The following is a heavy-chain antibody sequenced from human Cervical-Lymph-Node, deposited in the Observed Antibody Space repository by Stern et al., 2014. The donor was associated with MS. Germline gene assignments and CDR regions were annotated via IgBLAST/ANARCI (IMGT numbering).Heavy chain of an antibody. V-gene: IGHV3-23*04. J-gene: IGHJ4*02. Sequence: VQLVQHGRGVAQPAGCLRRCCAAKRNDPSRYAMHWVRPPSGKGSAWVSAISGSCGSTYYADSVKGRFTISRDNSKNTLYLQMNSLRAEDTAVYYCAKEGALAACDYWGQGTLVTVSS. CDR3: AKEGALAACDY. CDR2: ISGSCGST. CDR1: RNDPSRYA. D-gene: IGHD6-6*01.